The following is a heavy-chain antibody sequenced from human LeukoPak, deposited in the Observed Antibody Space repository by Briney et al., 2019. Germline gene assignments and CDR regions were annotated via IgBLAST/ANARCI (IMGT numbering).Heavy chain of an antibody. V-gene: IGHV3-30*18. CDR3: AKLYDSSGYYYFDY. CDR1: GFTFSSYG. D-gene: IGHD3-22*01. CDR2: ISYDGSNK. Sequence: PGRSLRLSCAASGFTFSSYGMHWVRQAPGKGLEWVAVISYDGSNKYCADSVKGRFTISRDNSKNTLYLQMNSLRAEDTAVYYCAKLYDSSGYYYFDYWGQGTLVTVSS. J-gene: IGHJ4*02.